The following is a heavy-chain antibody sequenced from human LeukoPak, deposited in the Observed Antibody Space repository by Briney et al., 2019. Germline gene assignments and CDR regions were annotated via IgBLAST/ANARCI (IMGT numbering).Heavy chain of an antibody. CDR3: ARGGFNRFDS. V-gene: IGHV3-7*03. Sequence: GGSLRLSCVVSGFTFSDYWMSWVRQAPGKGPECVANIRDDGGEKHYVDSVEGRFTIFRDNAQKSLYLQMNSPRAEDTAVYYCARGGFNRFDSWGQGTLVTVSS. D-gene: IGHD2-15*01. CDR1: GFTFSDYW. J-gene: IGHJ5*01. CDR2: IRDDGGEK.